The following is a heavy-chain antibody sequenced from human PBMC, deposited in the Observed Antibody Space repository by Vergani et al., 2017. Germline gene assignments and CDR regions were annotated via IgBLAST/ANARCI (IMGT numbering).Heavy chain of an antibody. CDR1: GMSISNNNYY. V-gene: IGHV4-39*01. J-gene: IGHJ3*02. D-gene: IGHD6-6*01. Sequence: QLQLQESGPRLVKPSETLSLTCRLSGMSISNNNYYWGWIRPPPGKGLVWIGSIYDSRNNNYSPSLKSRVSISVDTSKNQFSLNLTPVTAADTAVYYCARHLRQLAQNDVFYIWGHGAWGTV. CDR3: ARHLRQLAQNDVFYI. CDR2: IYDSRNN.